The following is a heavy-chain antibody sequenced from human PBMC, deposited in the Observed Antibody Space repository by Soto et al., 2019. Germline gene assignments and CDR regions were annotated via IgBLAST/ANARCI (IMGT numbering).Heavy chain of an antibody. D-gene: IGHD3-10*01. J-gene: IGHJ4*02. CDR3: AISHSNDLYYHFES. V-gene: IGHV3-9*01. Sequence: EVQLVESGGGSVQPGGSLRLSCVASGFRFDDYAMHWVRQRPGKGLEWVSGINWNSDTIGYDDSVKGRFIVSRDNAEGSLVLQMRSLSAEDTDIYFCAISHSNDLYYHFESWGQGTPVTVSS. CDR1: GFRFDDYA. CDR2: INWNSDTI.